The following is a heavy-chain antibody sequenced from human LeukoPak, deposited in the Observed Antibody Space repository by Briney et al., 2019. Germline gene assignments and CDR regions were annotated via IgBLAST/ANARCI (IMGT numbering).Heavy chain of an antibody. CDR3: ASGPYVNYYYYIDV. J-gene: IGHJ6*03. V-gene: IGHV1-2*02. Sequence: GASVTLSCKASGYTFTGYYMHWERQAPGQGLGLMGWINPNSGGTNYAQKFQGRVTMTRDTSISTAYMELSRLRSDDTVVYYCASGPYVNYYYYIDVWGQGTTVTVSS. D-gene: IGHD3-16*01. CDR1: GYTFTGYY. CDR2: INPNSGGT.